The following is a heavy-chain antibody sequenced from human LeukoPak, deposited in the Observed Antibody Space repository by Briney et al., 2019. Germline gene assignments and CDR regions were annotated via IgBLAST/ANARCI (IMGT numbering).Heavy chain of an antibody. D-gene: IGHD5-18*01. CDR1: GFSFSSYS. J-gene: IGHJ4*02. CDR3: ARRASTERGHSYGLDY. V-gene: IGHV3-21*01. CDR2: ISYI. Sequence: GGSLRLSCAASGFSFSSYSMNWVRQAPGKGLEWVSSISYIYYADSLKGRITISRDNARRSLFLQMNSLRAEDTAVYYCARRASTERGHSYGLDYWGQGTLVTVSS.